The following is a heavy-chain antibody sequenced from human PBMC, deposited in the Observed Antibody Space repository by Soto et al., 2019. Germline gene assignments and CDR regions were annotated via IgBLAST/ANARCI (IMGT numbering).Heavy chain of an antibody. CDR1: GYSFTDYY. CDR2: INANGGAT. J-gene: IGHJ5*02. CDR3: SRGCSPFTGS. Sequence: QVELVQSGAQVERPGASVKLSCKASGYSFTDYYINWVRQAPGQGLEWLGWINANGGATNYAEKFQNRLTLTRYTSMGRAFMELTGVTSDDTALYFCSRGCSPFTGSWGQGTRVAVAS. D-gene: IGHD3-10*02. V-gene: IGHV1-2*02.